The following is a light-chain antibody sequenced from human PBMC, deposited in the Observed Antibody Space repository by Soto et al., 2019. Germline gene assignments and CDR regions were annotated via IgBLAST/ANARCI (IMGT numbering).Light chain of an antibody. J-gene: IGKJ1*01. CDR2: KAS. Sequence: DIQMTQSPSTLSAAVGARVTITFRSSQTISSWLAWYQQKPGKAPKLLIYKASTLKSGVPSRFSGSGSGTEFTLTISSLQHEDFATYYCQHYNSYSEAFGQGTKVDIK. CDR1: QTISSW. V-gene: IGKV1-5*03. CDR3: QHYNSYSEA.